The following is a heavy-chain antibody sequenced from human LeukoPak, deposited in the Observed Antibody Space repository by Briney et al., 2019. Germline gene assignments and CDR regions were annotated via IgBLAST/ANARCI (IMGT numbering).Heavy chain of an antibody. Sequence: GGSLRLSCAASGFIFDDYAMHWVRQAPGKGLEWVSSISSSSTYADSVKGRFTISRDSAKNSLYLQMNSLRVEDTAVYYCARDYGYEIDYWGQGTLVTVSS. CDR1: GFIFDDYA. CDR3: ARDYGYEIDY. J-gene: IGHJ4*02. V-gene: IGHV3-69-1*01. D-gene: IGHD5-24*01. CDR2: ISSSST.